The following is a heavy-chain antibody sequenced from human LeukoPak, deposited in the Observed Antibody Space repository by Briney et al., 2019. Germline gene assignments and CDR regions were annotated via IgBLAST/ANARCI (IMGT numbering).Heavy chain of an antibody. CDR3: ERVKYQVLPAYNWFDP. J-gene: IGHJ5*02. CDR2: IKQDGSEK. Sequence: PGGSLRLSCAGSGFTFSSYWMSWVRQAPGKGLEWVAKIKQDGSEKYYVDSVKGRFTISRDNAKNSLYLQMNSLRAEDTAAYYCERVKYQVLPAYNWFDPWGQGTLVTVSS. D-gene: IGHD2-2*01. V-gene: IGHV3-7*01. CDR1: GFTFSSYW.